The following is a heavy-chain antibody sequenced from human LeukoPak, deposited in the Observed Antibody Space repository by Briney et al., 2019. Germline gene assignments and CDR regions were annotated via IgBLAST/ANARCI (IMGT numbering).Heavy chain of an antibody. D-gene: IGHD4-17*01. CDR1: GFAFSMYN. Sequence: GGSLRLSCAASGFAFSMYNMNWVRQAPGKGLEWLSYISGSGNTLYYADSVRGRFTISRDNAKNSLYLQMNSLRDEDTAVYYCARDNTVANDYWGQGTLVTVSS. CDR3: ARDNTVANDY. J-gene: IGHJ4*02. V-gene: IGHV3-48*02. CDR2: ISGSGNTL.